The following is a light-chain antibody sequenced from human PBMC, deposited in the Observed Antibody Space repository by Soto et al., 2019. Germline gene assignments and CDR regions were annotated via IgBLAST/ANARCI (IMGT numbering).Light chain of an antibody. J-gene: IGKJ1*01. Sequence: EIGLTQSPGTLSLSPGERATLSCRASQSVSTNLAWFQQEPGQTPRLLFNGASTRATGIPARFTGSGSGTEFILTISSLQSEDFAVYYCQQYDIWPPTFGQGTKVDIK. CDR1: QSVSTN. CDR3: QQYDIWPPT. CDR2: GAS. V-gene: IGKV3-15*01.